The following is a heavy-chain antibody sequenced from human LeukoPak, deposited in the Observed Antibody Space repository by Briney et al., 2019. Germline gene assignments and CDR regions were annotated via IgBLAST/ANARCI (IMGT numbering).Heavy chain of an antibody. D-gene: IGHD1-26*01. CDR3: ARELRGGSYFDY. CDR1: GYTFTGYY. J-gene: IGHJ4*02. V-gene: IGHV1-2*02. CDR2: INPNSGGT. Sequence: TSVKVSCKASGYTFTGYYMHWVRQAPGQGLEWMGWINPNSGGTNYAQKFQGRVTMTRDTSISTAYMELSRLRSDDTAVYYCARELRGGSYFDYWGQGTLVTVSS.